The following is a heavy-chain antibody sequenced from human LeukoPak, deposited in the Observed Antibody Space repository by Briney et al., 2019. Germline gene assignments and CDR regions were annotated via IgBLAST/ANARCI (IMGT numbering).Heavy chain of an antibody. J-gene: IGHJ4*02. CDR2: IYYSGST. Sequence: SETLSLTCTVSGGSISSYYWSWIRQPPGKGLEWIGYIYYSGSTNYNPSLKSRVTISVDTSKNQFSLKLSSVTAADTAVYYCARGDYYDSSPHYWGQGTLVTVSS. CDR3: ARGDYYDSSPHY. CDR1: GGSISSYY. D-gene: IGHD3-22*01. V-gene: IGHV4-59*12.